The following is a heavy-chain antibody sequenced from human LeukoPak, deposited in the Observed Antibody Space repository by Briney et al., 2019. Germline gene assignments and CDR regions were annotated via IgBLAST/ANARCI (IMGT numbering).Heavy chain of an antibody. Sequence: GGSLRLSCAASGFTFSSYAMSWDRQAPGKGLEWVSALSGGGGNTNYADSVKGRFTISRDNSKHTLYLQMNSLRAEDTAVYYCAKDRTGIVGATAFDYWGQGTLVTVSS. CDR3: AKDRTGIVGATAFDY. CDR1: GFTFSSYA. J-gene: IGHJ4*02. V-gene: IGHV3-23*01. CDR2: LSGGGGNT. D-gene: IGHD1-26*01.